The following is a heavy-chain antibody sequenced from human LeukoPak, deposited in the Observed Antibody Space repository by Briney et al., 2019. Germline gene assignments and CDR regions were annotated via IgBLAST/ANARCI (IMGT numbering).Heavy chain of an antibody. V-gene: IGHV3-7*01. CDR1: GSTFSSYW. Sequence: GGSLRLSCAASGSTFSSYWMSWVRQAPGKGLEWVANIKQDGSEKYYVDSVKGRFTISRDNAKNSLYLQMNSLRAEDTAVYYCARDRSGSSSVWFDPWGQGTLVTVSS. D-gene: IGHD6-6*01. CDR2: IKQDGSEK. CDR3: ARDRSGSSSVWFDP. J-gene: IGHJ5*02.